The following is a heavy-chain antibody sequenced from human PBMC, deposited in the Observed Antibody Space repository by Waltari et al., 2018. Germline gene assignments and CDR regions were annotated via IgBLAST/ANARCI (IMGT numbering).Heavy chain of an antibody. J-gene: IGHJ1*01. CDR1: GYSISSGYY. D-gene: IGHD3-3*01. CDR3: ARAGLWYDFWSGLSAEYFQH. Sequence: QVQLQESGPGLVKPSETLSLTCTVSGYSISSGYYWGWIRQPPGKGLEWIGSIYHSGSTYYTPSLKSRVTISVDTSKNQFSLKLSSVTAADTAVYYCARAGLWYDFWSGLSAEYFQHWGQGTLVTVSS. V-gene: IGHV4-38-2*02. CDR2: IYHSGST.